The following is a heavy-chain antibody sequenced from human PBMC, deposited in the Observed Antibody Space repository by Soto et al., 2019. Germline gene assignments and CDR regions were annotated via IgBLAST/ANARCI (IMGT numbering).Heavy chain of an antibody. J-gene: IGHJ6*02. CDR3: ARVGAGIVGGMGV. V-gene: IGHV1-3*01. D-gene: IGHD2-15*01. CDR1: GYTFTSYA. CDR2: INAGNGNT. Sequence: QVQLVQSGAEVKQPGASVKVSFKASGYTFTSYAMHWVRQAPGQRLEWMGWINAGNGNTKYSQKFQGRFTITRDTSASTAYRELSSLRSEDTAVYSCARVGAGIVGGMGVWGQGTTVTVSS.